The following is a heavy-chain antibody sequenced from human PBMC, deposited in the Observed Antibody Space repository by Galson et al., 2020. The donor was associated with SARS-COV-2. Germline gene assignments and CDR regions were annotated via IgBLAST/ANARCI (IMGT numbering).Heavy chain of an antibody. CDR2: INHSGST. V-gene: IGHV4-34*01. D-gene: IGHD1-26*01. CDR1: GGSFSGYY. CDR3: ARVLKWELLRAYYFDY. J-gene: IGHJ4*02. Sequence: SETLSLTCAVYGGSFSGYYWSWIRQPPGKGLEWIGEINHSGSTNYNPSLKSRVTISVDTSKNQFSLKLSSVTAADTAVYYCARVLKWELLRAYYFDYWGQGTLVTVSS.